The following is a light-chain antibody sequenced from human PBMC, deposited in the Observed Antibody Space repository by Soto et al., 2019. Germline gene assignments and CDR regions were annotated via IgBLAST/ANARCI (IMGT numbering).Light chain of an antibody. J-gene: IGLJ2*01. CDR1: GSNIGAVYE. V-gene: IGLV1-40*01. CDR2: DTI. Sequence: QSVLTQPPSVSGAPGQSVTISCIGSGSNIGAVYEVHWYQQLPGVAPKLLIFDTINRPSGVPGRFSGSKSGASASLAITGLLPEDEADFFCQSFDTNLNAVLFGGGTKLTVL. CDR3: QSFDTNLNAVL.